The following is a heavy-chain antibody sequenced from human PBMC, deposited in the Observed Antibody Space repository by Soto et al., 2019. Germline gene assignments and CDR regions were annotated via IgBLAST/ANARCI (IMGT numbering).Heavy chain of an antibody. CDR1: GFTFSSYP. V-gene: IGHV3-30-3*01. CDR3: ARVKWEVGRPHDY. D-gene: IGHD1-26*01. Sequence: QVQLVESGGGVVQPGGSLRLSCAASGFTFSSYPMHWVRQAPGRGLEWVAFISFDESHKYYADSVKGRFTISRDNSKSTLYLQMNSLRAEDTAVYYCARVKWEVGRPHDYWGQGTLVTVSS. J-gene: IGHJ4*02. CDR2: ISFDESHK.